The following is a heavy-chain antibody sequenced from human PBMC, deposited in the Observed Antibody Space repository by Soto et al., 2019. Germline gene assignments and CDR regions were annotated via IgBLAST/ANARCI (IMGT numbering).Heavy chain of an antibody. CDR1: GFTFSSYA. J-gene: IGHJ6*02. CDR3: AKGRIPAAIRYYYYGMDV. D-gene: IGHD2-2*02. CDR2: ISGSGGST. Sequence: PGGSLRLSCAASGFTFSSYAMSWVRQAPGKGLEWVSAISGSGGSTYYADSVKGRFTISRDNSKNTLYLQVNSLRAEDTAVYYCAKGRIPAAIRYYYYGMDVWGQGTTVTSP. V-gene: IGHV3-23*01.